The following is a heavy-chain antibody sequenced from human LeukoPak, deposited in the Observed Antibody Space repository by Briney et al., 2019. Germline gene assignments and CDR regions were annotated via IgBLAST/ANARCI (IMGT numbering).Heavy chain of an antibody. V-gene: IGHV3-23*01. J-gene: IGHJ4*02. CDR2: ISGSGGST. CDR3: ARVIRAAPGKGYFDY. D-gene: IGHD6-13*01. Sequence: GGSLRLSCAASGFTSSNSAMSWVRQAPGKGLEWASSISGSGGSTYHADSVKGRFTISRDSSKNTLYLQMNSLRAEDTAIYYCARVIRAAPGKGYFDYWGQGTLVTVSS. CDR1: GFTSSNSA.